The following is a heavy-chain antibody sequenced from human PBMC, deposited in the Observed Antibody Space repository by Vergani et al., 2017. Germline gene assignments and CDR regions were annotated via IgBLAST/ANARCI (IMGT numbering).Heavy chain of an antibody. Sequence: QVQLQQWGAGLLKPSETLSLTCAVYGGSFSGYYWSWIRQPPGKGLEWIGEINHSGSTNYNPSLKSRVTISVDTSKNQFSLKLSSVTAADTAVYYCARLGIGWYFPDYWGQGTLVTVSS. D-gene: IGHD6-19*01. CDR2: INHSGST. J-gene: IGHJ4*02. V-gene: IGHV4-34*01. CDR3: ARLGIGWYFPDY. CDR1: GGSFSGYY.